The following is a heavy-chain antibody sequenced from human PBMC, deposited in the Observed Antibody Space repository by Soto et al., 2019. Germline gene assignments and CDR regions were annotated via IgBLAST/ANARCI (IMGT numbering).Heavy chain of an antibody. V-gene: IGHV1-69*13. J-gene: IGHJ4*02. Sequence: GASVKVSCKASGGTFSSYAISWVRQAPGQGLEWVGGIIPIFGTANYAQKFQGRVTITADESTSTAYMELSSLRSEDTAVYYCASIAAAGSFDYWGQGTLVTVSS. CDR1: GGTFSSYA. CDR3: ASIAAAGSFDY. CDR2: IIPIFGTA. D-gene: IGHD6-13*01.